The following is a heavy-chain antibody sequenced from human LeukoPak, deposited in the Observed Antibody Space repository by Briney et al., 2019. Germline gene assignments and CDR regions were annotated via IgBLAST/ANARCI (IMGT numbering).Heavy chain of an antibody. Sequence: SVKVSCKASGGTFSSYAISWVRQAPGQGLEWMRGSIPIFGTANYAQKFQGRVTITADESTSTAYMELSSLRSEDTAVYYCARSDCSSTSCYTDDAFDIWGQGTMVTVSS. D-gene: IGHD2-2*02. V-gene: IGHV1-69*01. CDR1: GGTFSSYA. J-gene: IGHJ3*02. CDR2: SIPIFGTA. CDR3: ARSDCSSTSCYTDDAFDI.